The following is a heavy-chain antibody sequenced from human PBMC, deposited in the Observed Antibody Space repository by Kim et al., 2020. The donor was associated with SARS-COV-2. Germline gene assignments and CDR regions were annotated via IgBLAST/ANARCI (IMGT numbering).Heavy chain of an antibody. CDR3: ARDRAAAGTTDY. V-gene: IGHV1-18*01. Sequence: YAQKLQGRVTMTTDTSTSTAYMELRSLRSDDTAVYYCARDRAAAGTTDYWGQGNLVTVSS. D-gene: IGHD6-13*01. J-gene: IGHJ4*02.